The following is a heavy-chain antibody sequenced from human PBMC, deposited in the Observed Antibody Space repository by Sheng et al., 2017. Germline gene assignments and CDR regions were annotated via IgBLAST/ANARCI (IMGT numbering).Heavy chain of an antibody. Sequence: QVQLVESGGGVVQPGRSLRLSCAASGFTFSSYGMHWVRQAPGKGLEWVAVIWYDGSNKYYADSVKGRFTISRDNSKNTLYLQMNSLRAEDTAVYYCARGGWSFFDYWAREPWSPSPQ. J-gene: IGHJ4*02. V-gene: IGHV3-33*01. CDR3: ARGGWSFFDY. CDR2: IWYDGSNK. D-gene: IGHD6-19*01. CDR1: GFTFSSYG.